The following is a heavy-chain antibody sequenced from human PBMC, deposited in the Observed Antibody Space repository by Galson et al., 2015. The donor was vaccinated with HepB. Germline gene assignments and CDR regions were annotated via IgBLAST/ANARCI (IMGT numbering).Heavy chain of an antibody. CDR3: AKGYGLFDS. D-gene: IGHD5-18*01. Sequence: SLRLSCAASGFAFDSHAMSWVRQAPGRGLEWISGISVNGDSTFYADSVKGRFTVSRGNSNNMLYLQMNSLRAEDAGLYFCAKGYGLFDSWAQGILVTVSS. CDR1: GFAFDSHA. V-gene: IGHV3-23*01. CDR2: ISVNGDST. J-gene: IGHJ5*01.